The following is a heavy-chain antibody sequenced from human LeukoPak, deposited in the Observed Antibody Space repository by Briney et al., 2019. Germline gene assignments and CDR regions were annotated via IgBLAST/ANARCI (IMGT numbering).Heavy chain of an antibody. CDR1: GGSFSGYY. J-gene: IGHJ4*02. D-gene: IGHD3-16*02. V-gene: IGHV4-34*01. CDR3: ARGGYDYVWGSYRTSLDY. CDR2: INHSGST. Sequence: SETLSLTCAVYGGSFSGYYWSWIRQPPGKGLEWIGEINHSGSTNYNPSLKSRVTISVDTSKNQFSPKLSSVTAADTAVYYCARGGYDYVWGSYRTSLDYWGQGTLVTVSS.